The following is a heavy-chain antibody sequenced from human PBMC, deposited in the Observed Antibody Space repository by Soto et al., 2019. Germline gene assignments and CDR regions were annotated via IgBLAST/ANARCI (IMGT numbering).Heavy chain of an antibody. V-gene: IGHV4-59*01. D-gene: IGHD3-10*01. CDR2: VYHSWGT. CDR1: GGPISSDY. CDR3: ARFGTSPNGNWFDP. J-gene: IGHJ5*02. Sequence: SETLSLTCTVSGGPISSDYWNWIRQPPGKGLEWIGYVYHSWGTKYNPSLKSRVTISVDTSKNQLSLKLSSVTAADTAVYYCARFGTSPNGNWFDPWGQGTLVTVSS.